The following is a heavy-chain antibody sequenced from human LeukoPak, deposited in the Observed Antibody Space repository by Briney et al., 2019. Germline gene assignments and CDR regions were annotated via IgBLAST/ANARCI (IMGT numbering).Heavy chain of an antibody. V-gene: IGHV4-34*01. Sequence: SETLSLTCAVYGGSFSGYYWIWIRQPPGKGLEWIGEINHSGSTIYNPSLQSRVTISVDTSKIQFSLKLSSVSAADTAVYYCARGSRTPDFWGQGTLVTVSS. J-gene: IGHJ4*02. CDR2: INHSGST. CDR1: GGSFSGYY. CDR3: ARGSRTPDF.